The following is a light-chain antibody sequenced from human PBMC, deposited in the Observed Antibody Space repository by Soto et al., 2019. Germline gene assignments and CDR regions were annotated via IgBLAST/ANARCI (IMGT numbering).Light chain of an antibody. CDR3: QVWDWSTYV. J-gene: IGLJ1*01. Sequence: SYELTQPHSVSVALGQTARITCGGNNIGSKNVHWYQQKPGQAPVLVIYRDSNRPSRIPERISDANSGNTATLTIRRAQAGGEGEEYCQVWDWSTYVFGTWTKRTVL. CDR2: RDS. CDR1: NIGSKN. V-gene: IGLV3-9*01.